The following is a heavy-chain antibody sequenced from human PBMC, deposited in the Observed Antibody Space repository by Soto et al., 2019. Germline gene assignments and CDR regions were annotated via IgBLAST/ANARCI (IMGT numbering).Heavy chain of an antibody. Sequence: QVQLVQSGAEVKKPGASVKVSCKASGYTFTSYYMHWVRQAPGQGLEWMGIINPSGGSTSYAQKFQGRVTMTRDTSTSTVYMELSSLRSEDTAVYYCARDGVHDFWSGYYPADRSHPPSHFDYWGQGTLVTVSS. CDR3: ARDGVHDFWSGYYPADRSHPPSHFDY. V-gene: IGHV1-46*03. CDR1: GYTFTSYY. D-gene: IGHD3-3*01. J-gene: IGHJ4*02. CDR2: INPSGGST.